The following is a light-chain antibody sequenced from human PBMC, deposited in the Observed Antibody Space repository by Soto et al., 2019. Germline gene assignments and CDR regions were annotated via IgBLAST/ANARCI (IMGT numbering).Light chain of an antibody. V-gene: IGLV2-14*01. CDR1: SSDVGCYNY. Sequence: QSALTQPASVSGSPGQSITISCTGTSSDVGCYNYVSWYQQHPGKAPKLMIYDVSNRPSGDSNRFSGSKSGNTASLTISGLQAEDEADYYCSSYTSSSPHVVFGGGTKLTVL. J-gene: IGLJ2*01. CDR2: DVS. CDR3: SSYTSSSPHVV.